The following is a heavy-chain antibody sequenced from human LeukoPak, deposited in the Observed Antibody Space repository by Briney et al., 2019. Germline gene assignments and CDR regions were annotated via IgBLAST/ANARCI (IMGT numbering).Heavy chain of an antibody. Sequence: PGGSLRLSCAASGFTFSSYWMQWVRQGPGKGLVWVSGISSDGSSTSYADSVKGRFTIFRDNAKNTLYLQMNSLRAEDTAVYYCARDYWNGLDYWGQGTLVTVSS. V-gene: IGHV3-74*01. CDR3: ARDYWNGLDY. D-gene: IGHD1-1*01. CDR2: ISSDGSST. J-gene: IGHJ4*02. CDR1: GFTFSSYW.